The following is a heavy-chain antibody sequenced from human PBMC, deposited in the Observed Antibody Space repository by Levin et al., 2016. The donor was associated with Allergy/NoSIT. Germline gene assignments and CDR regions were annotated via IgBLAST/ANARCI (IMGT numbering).Heavy chain of an antibody. J-gene: IGHJ4*02. V-gene: IGHV4-61*07. D-gene: IGHD6-13*01. Sequence: WIRQPPGKGLEWIGYIYHSGSTNYNPSLKSRLTMSVDTSKNQFSLKLTSVTAADTAVYYCARHAGSSDYWGQGTLVTVSS. CDR3: ARHAGSSDY. CDR2: IYHSGST.